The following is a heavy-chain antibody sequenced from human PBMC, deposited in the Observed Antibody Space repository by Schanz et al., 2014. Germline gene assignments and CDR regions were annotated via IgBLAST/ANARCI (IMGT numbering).Heavy chain of an antibody. V-gene: IGHV1-2*05. CDR1: GYTFTNHY. CDR2: ISPSSGGT. CDR3: ARESVSRTRLFDP. J-gene: IGHJ5*02. D-gene: IGHD3-3*01. Sequence: QVQVIQSGPEVKKPGASVKVSCKASGYTFTNHYLHWVRQAPGQGLEWMGRISPSSGGTNYAQNFQGRVTMTKDTSINTGEMERRTLKADDTEVEECARESVSRTRLFDPWGQGTLVTVSS.